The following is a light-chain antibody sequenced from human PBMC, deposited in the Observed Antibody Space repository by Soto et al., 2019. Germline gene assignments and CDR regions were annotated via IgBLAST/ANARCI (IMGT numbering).Light chain of an antibody. J-gene: IGKJ1*01. Sequence: EIVLTQSPATLSLSPGERATLSCRASQSIGSYLAWYQQKPGQAPRLLIYDASNRATGIPARFSGSGSGTDFTLTIRSLEPEDFAVYYCQLRNNWPPTWTFGQGTKVESK. CDR1: QSIGSY. CDR3: QLRNNWPPTWT. V-gene: IGKV3-11*01. CDR2: DAS.